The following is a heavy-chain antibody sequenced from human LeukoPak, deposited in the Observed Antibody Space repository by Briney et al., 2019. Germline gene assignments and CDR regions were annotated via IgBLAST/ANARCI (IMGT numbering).Heavy chain of an antibody. CDR3: AKVPAMVYAISFDY. CDR2: ISGSGGST. J-gene: IGHJ4*02. D-gene: IGHD2-8*01. CDR1: GFTFSSYA. V-gene: IGHV3-23*01. Sequence: GGSLRLSCAASGFTFSSYAMSWVRQAPGKGLEWVSAISGSGGSTYYAASVKGRFTISRDNSKNTLYLQRNSLRAEDTAVYYCAKVPAMVYAISFDYWGQGTLVTVSS.